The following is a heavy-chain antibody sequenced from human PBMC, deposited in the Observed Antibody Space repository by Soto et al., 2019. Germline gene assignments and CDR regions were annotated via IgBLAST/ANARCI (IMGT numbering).Heavy chain of an antibody. CDR2: IYYSGSI. CDR1: GGSISSSSYY. D-gene: IGHD5-18*01. CDR3: ARDHPHSYGVYYFDY. V-gene: IGHV4-39*02. Sequence: SETLSLTCTVSGGSISSSSYYWGWIRQPPGKGLEWIGSIYYSGSIYYNPSLKSRVTISVDTSKNQFSLKLSSVTAADTAVYYCARDHPHSYGVYYFDYWGQGTPVTVSS. J-gene: IGHJ4*02.